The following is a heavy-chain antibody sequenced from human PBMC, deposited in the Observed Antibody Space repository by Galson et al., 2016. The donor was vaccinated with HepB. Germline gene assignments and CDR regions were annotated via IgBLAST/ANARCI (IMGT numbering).Heavy chain of an antibody. CDR1: GFTFNAYG. CDR3: AREYNFGSLPTVAP. Sequence: SLRLSCAASGFTFNAYGMHWVRQAPGKGLEWVAVIWYDGSNIYYGDSVKGQFTISRDNSKNTLYLQMKRLRAEDTAVYYCAREYNFGSLPTVAPWGQGTLFIVSS. V-gene: IGHV3-33*01. D-gene: IGHD5-24*01. CDR2: IWYDGSNI. J-gene: IGHJ5*02.